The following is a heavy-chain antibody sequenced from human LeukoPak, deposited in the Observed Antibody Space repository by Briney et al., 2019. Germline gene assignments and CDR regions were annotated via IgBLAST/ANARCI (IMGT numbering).Heavy chain of an antibody. D-gene: IGHD4-11*01. CDR1: GYTFTGYY. CDR2: INPNSGGT. Sequence: GASVKVSCKXSGYTFTGYYMHWVRQVPGQGLEWMGWINPNSGGTNYAQKFQGRVTMTRDTSISTAYMELSRLRSDDTAVYYCAGLGTTVTHFDYWGQGTLVTVSS. V-gene: IGHV1-2*02. J-gene: IGHJ4*02. CDR3: AGLGTTVTHFDY.